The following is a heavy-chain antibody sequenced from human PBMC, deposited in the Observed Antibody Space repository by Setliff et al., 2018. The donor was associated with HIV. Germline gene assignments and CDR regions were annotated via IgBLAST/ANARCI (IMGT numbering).Heavy chain of an antibody. J-gene: IGHJ4*02. D-gene: IGHD1-1*01. CDR3: ARAEGDAYNSLPYFDS. CDR2: VYSTGSI. CDR1: GGSMSRFY. V-gene: IGHV4-59*01. Sequence: ASETLSLTCTVSGGSMSRFYWTWIRQHPGKGLGWIGFVYSTGSINYSPSFRGRLTISLETSENQFSLHLTSVTAADTAVYYCARAEGDAYNSLPYFDSWGPGALVTVS.